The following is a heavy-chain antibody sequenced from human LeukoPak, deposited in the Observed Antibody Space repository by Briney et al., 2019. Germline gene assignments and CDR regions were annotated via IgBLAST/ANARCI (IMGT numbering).Heavy chain of an antibody. CDR3: ATVRLGESYYYYMDV. CDR1: GFTFSDYY. D-gene: IGHD3-16*01. Sequence: GGSLRLSCAASGFTFSDYYMSWIRQAPGKGLEWVSYISSSGSTIYYADSVKGRFTISRDNAKNSLYLQMNSLRAEDTAVYYCATVRLGESYYYYMDVWGKGTTVTVSS. V-gene: IGHV3-11*04. J-gene: IGHJ6*03. CDR2: ISSSGSTI.